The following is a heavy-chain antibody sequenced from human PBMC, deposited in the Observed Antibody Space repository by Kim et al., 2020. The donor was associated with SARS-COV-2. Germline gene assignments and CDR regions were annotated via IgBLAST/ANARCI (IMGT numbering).Heavy chain of an antibody. D-gene: IGHD6-19*01. J-gene: IGHJ1*01. CDR1: GYTFISYA. CDR3: VKDLTVAGTFSYFHH. V-gene: IGHV1-3*04. CDR2: INTGNGNT. Sequence: ASVKVSCKTSGYTFISYAIHWVRQAPGQRLEWMGWINTGNGNTKFSQKFQGRVTFTRDTSASTAYMEMSSLRSEDTAIYYCVKDLTVAGTFSYFHHWVQG.